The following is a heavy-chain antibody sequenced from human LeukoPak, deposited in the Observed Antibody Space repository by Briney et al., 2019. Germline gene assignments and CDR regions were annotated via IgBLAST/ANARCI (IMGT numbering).Heavy chain of an antibody. Sequence: PSGTLSLTCAVSGGSISSSSWWSWVRQPPGKGLEWIGEIYHSGSTNYNPSLKSRVTISVDKSKNQFSLKLSSVTAADTAVYYCASVKQWLARFDYWGQGTLVTVSS. CDR2: IYHSGST. CDR1: GGSISSSSW. D-gene: IGHD6-19*01. CDR3: ASVKQWLARFDY. V-gene: IGHV4-4*02. J-gene: IGHJ4*02.